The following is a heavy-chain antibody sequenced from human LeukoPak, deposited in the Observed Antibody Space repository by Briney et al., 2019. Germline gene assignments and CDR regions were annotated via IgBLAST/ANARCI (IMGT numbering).Heavy chain of an antibody. D-gene: IGHD5-24*01. V-gene: IGHV3-48*01. CDR3: ARDFTTYNYFDY. CDR2: ISSSSTI. CDR1: GFTFNTYS. Sequence: GGSLRLSCAASGFTFNTYSMNWVRQAPGKGLEWVSSISSSSTIYYVASVKGRFTISRDNAKNSLYLQMNSLRADDTAVYYCARDFTTYNYFDYWGQGTLVTVSS. J-gene: IGHJ4*02.